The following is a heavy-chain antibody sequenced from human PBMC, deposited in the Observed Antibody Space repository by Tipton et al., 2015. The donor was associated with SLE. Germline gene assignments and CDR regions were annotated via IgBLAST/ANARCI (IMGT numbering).Heavy chain of an antibody. Sequence: SLRLSCAASGFTFVDYAMYVVRQAPGKGLEWVSGISWNTGIIGYADSVRGRFTTSRDNAKNSLYLQMNSLRAEDTAVYYCARDPRNKGFDPWGQGTLVTVSS. CDR1: GFTFVDYA. CDR3: ARDPRNKGFDP. V-gene: IGHV3-9*01. CDR2: ISWNTGII. J-gene: IGHJ5*02. D-gene: IGHD1/OR15-1a*01.